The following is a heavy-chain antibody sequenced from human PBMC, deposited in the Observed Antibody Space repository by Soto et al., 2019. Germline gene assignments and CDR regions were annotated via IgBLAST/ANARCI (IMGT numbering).Heavy chain of an antibody. V-gene: IGHV1-18*01. D-gene: IGHD1-20*01. CDR3: SRDAAIGMTDY. CDR2: ISAYNANT. CDR1: GYTFTSYG. J-gene: IGHJ4*02. Sequence: QVQLVQSGSEVKKPGASVKVSCKASGYTFTSYGISWGRQAPGQGLEWMGWISAYNANTNYAHNLKSRVTMTTDTSTTSASLELTSLKSDDTAVYYLSRDAAIGMTDYWGQGTLVTVSS.